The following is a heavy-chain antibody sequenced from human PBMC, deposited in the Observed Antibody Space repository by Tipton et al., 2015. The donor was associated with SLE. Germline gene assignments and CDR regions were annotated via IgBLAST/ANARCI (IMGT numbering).Heavy chain of an antibody. CDR3: ARDRGYSGYARWFDP. V-gene: IGHV4-61*09. D-gene: IGHD5-12*01. CDR2: IYTSGST. J-gene: IGHJ5*02. Sequence: TLSLTCTVSGGSISSGSYYWSWIRQPAGKGLEWIGYIYTSGSTNYNPSLKSRVTISVDTSKNQFSLQLNSVTPEDTAVYYCARDRGYSGYARWFDPWGQGTLVTVSS. CDR1: GGSISSGSYY.